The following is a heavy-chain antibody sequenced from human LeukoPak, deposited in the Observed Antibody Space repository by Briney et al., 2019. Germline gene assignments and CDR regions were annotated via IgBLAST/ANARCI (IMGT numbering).Heavy chain of an antibody. CDR2: ISGSGSNI. D-gene: IGHD3-3*01. CDR1: GFTFSSYD. V-gene: IGHV3-48*03. CDR3: ARGLRNTILGGDYY. J-gene: IGHJ4*02. Sequence: QTGGSLRLSCAASGFTFSSYDMKWVRQAPGKGLEWVSHISGSGSNIGYADSVKGRFTISRDNAKNSLYLQMNNLRAEDTAVYYCARGLRNTILGGDYYWGQGTLVTVSS.